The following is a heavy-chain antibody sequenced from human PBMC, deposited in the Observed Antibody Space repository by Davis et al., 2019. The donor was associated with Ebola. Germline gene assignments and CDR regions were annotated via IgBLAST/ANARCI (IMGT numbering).Heavy chain of an antibody. V-gene: IGHV4-4*07. CDR2: IYTSGST. CDR1: GGSISSYY. D-gene: IGHD6-6*01. J-gene: IGHJ6*03. CDR3: ARERIAARLSYNYYMDV. Sequence: PSETLSLTCTVSGGSISSYYWSWIRQPAGKGLEWIGRIYTSGSTNYNPSLKSRVTMSVDTSKNQFSLKLSSVTAADTAVYYCARERIAARLSYNYYMDVWGKGTTVTVSS.